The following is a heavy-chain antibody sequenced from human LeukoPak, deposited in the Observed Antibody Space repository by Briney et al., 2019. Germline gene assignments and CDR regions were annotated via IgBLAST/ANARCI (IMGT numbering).Heavy chain of an antibody. CDR3: ARGSHGYNWNYFDY. CDR1: GFTLSSNY. J-gene: IGHJ4*02. Sequence: GGSLRLSCAASGFTLSSNYMSWVRQAPGKGLEWVSVIYSGGSTYYADSVKGRFTISRDNSKDTLYLQMNSLRAEDTAVYYCARGSHGYNWNYFDYWGQGTLVTVSS. CDR2: IYSGGST. V-gene: IGHV3-66*02. D-gene: IGHD1-20*01.